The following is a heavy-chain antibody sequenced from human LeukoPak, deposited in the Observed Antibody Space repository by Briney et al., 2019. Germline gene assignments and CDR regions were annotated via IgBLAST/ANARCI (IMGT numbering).Heavy chain of an antibody. V-gene: IGHV3-21*06. Sequence: GGSLRLSCAASGFTFSTYSMNWVRQAPGKGLEWVSSISSSSTYIYYADSVKGRFTISRDNAKNSLYLQMNSLRAEDTAVYYCGTWTTVASYFDYWGQGTLVTVPS. CDR3: GTWTTVASYFDY. D-gene: IGHD4-17*01. CDR2: ISSSSTYI. CDR1: GFTFSTYS. J-gene: IGHJ4*02.